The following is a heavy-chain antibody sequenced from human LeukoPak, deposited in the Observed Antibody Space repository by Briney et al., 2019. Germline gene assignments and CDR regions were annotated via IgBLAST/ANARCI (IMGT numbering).Heavy chain of an antibody. CDR3: ATTRGGQWLVNYFDY. J-gene: IGHJ4*02. CDR2: IKQDGSEK. V-gene: IGHV3-7*01. CDR1: GFTFSSYD. Sequence: GGSLRLSCAASGFTFSSYDMSWVRQAPGKGLEWVANIKQDGSEKYYVDSVKGRFTISRDNAKNSLYLQMNSLRAEDTAVYYCATTRGGQWLVNYFDYWGQGTLVTVSS. D-gene: IGHD6-19*01.